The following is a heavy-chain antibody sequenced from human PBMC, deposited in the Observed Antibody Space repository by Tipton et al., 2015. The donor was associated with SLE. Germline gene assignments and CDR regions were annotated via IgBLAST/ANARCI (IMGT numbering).Heavy chain of an antibody. D-gene: IGHD6-19*01. CDR2: IYHSGST. Sequence: TLSLTCAVSGYSISSGYYWGWIRQPPGKGLEWIGSIYHSGSTYYNPSLKSRVTISVDTSKNQFSLKLSSVTAADTAVYYCARDTLYSSGWYYFDYWGQGTLVTVSS. CDR1: GYSISSGYY. V-gene: IGHV4-38-2*02. J-gene: IGHJ4*02. CDR3: ARDTLYSSGWYYFDY.